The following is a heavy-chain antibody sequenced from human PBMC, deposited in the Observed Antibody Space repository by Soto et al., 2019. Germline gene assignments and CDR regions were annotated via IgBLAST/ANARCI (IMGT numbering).Heavy chain of an antibody. CDR2: ISAYNGNT. CDR3: ARGLIWFGELFLNAFDI. J-gene: IGHJ3*02. D-gene: IGHD3-10*01. V-gene: IGHV1-18*04. CDR1: GYTFTSYG. Sequence: SVKVSCKASGYTFTSYGISWVRQAPGQGLEWMGWISAYNGNTNYAQKLQGRVTMTTDTSTSTAYMELRSLRSDDTAVYYCARGLIWFGELFLNAFDIWGQGTMVTVSS.